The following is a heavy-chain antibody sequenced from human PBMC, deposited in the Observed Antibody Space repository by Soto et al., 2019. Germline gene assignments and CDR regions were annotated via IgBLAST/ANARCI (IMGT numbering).Heavy chain of an antibody. CDR3: ARVNWNLGYYGMDV. J-gene: IGHJ6*02. V-gene: IGHV6-1*01. CDR2: TYYRSKWYN. CDR1: GDSVPSNSTA. D-gene: IGHD1-7*01. Sequence: SQTLSLTCAISGDSVPSNSTAWNWIRQSPSRGLEWLGRTYYRSKWYNDYAVSVKSRITINPDTSKNQFSLQLNSVTPEDTAVYYCARVNWNLGYYGMDVWGQGTTVTVSS.